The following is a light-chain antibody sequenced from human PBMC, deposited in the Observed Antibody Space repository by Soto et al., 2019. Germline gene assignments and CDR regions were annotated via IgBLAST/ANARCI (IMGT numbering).Light chain of an antibody. CDR3: QSYDSSLSGYV. Sequence: QSVRTQPPSVSGAPGQRVTISCTGSSSNIGAGYDVHWYQQLPGTAPKLLIYGNSNRPSGVPDRFSGSKSGTSASLAITGLQAEDEADYYCQSYDSSLSGYVVGTGTKLTVL. J-gene: IGLJ1*01. CDR1: SSNIGAGYD. CDR2: GNS. V-gene: IGLV1-40*01.